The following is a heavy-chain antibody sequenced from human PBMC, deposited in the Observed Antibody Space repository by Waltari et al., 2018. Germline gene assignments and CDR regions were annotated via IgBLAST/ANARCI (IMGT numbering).Heavy chain of an antibody. CDR1: GVSFSNTF. D-gene: IGHD2-21*02. CDR3: ARVASGGYSLYYYYYMDV. Sequence: EVQLVESGGGLVQHGESLRLSCAASGVSFSNTFCSWARQAPGKELEWVAYMSSSGSNFYADSVKGRFTISRDNAKNSLYLQLNSLRAEDTAVYYCARVASGGYSLYYYYYMDVWGKGTTVTVSS. V-gene: IGHV3-48*01. CDR2: MSSSGSN. J-gene: IGHJ6*03.